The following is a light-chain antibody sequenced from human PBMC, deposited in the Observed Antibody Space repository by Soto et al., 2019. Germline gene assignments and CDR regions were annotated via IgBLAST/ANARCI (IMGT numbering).Light chain of an antibody. CDR2: EVS. J-gene: IGLJ1*01. CDR1: STDVGSYKY. Sequence: QSALTQPPSASGSPGQSVTVSCTGTSTDVGSYKYVSWYQQHPGKAPKLMIYEVSNRPSGVSNRFSGSKSGNTASLTISGLQAEDEADYYCSSFTSSSTLVFGTGTKVTVL. V-gene: IGLV2-14*01. CDR3: SSFTSSSTLV.